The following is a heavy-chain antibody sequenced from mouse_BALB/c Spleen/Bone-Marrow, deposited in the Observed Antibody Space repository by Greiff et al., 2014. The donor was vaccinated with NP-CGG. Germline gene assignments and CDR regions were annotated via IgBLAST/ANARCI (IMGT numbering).Heavy chain of an antibody. Sequence: VHVKQSGPDLVKPGASVKISCKASGYSFSGYCMHWVKQSHGKSLEWIGRVNPNNGGTSYNQKFKGKAILNVDKSSSTAYMELRSLTSEDSAVYYCARYGSYVGGTMDYWGQGTSVTVSS. J-gene: IGHJ4*01. D-gene: IGHD1-1*02. CDR3: ARYGSYVGGTMDY. CDR2: VNPNNGGT. CDR1: GYSFSGYC. V-gene: IGHV1-26*01.